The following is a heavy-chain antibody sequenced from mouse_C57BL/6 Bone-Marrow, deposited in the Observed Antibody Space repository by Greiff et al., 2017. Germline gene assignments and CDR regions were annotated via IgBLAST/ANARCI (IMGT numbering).Heavy chain of an antibody. CDR3: ARSYHDV. D-gene: IGHD2-10*01. J-gene: IGHJ1*03. CDR2: IYPGDGDT. Sequence: VKLMESGPELVKPGASVKISCKASGYAFSSSWMNWVKQRPGKGLEWIGRIYPGDGDTNYNGKFKGKATLTADKSSSTAYMQLSSLTSEDSAVYFCARSYHDVWGTGTTVTVSS. CDR1: GYAFSSSW. V-gene: IGHV1-82*01.